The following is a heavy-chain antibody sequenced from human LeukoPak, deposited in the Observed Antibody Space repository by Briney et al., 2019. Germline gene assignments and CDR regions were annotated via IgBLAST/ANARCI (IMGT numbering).Heavy chain of an antibody. J-gene: IGHJ3*02. D-gene: IGHD3-22*01. CDR1: GGAISSSSYY. V-gene: IGHV4-39*07. CDR3: ARALWDSSGYAFDI. Sequence: SETLSLTCTVSGGAISSSSYYWGWIRQPPGKGLEWIGSIYYSGTTYYNPSLKSRVTISVDTSKNQFSLKLSSVTAADTAVYYCARALWDSSGYAFDIWGQGTMVTVSS. CDR2: IYYSGTT.